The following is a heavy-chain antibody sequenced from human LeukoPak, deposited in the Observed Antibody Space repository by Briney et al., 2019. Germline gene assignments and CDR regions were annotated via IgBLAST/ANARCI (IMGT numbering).Heavy chain of an antibody. D-gene: IGHD4-11*01. J-gene: IGHJ4*02. CDR1: GGTFSSYA. CDR2: IIPIFGTA. CDR3: ARSRSPRHDYSNYRY. Sequence: SVKVSCKASGGTFSSYAISWVRQATGQGLEWMGGIIPIFGTANYAQKFQGRVTITTDESTSTAYMELSSLRSEDTAVYYCARSRSPRHDYSNYRYWGQGTLVTVSS. V-gene: IGHV1-69*05.